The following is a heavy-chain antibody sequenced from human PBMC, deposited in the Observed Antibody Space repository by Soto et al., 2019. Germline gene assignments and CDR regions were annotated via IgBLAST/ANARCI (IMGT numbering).Heavy chain of an antibody. D-gene: IGHD3-22*01. J-gene: IGHJ5*02. CDR2: IYYSGST. CDR1: GGSISSSSYY. CDR3: ARPIMAARYYYDSSGYGNNWFDP. Sequence: TSETLSLTCTVSGGSISSSSYYWGWIRQPPGKGLEWIGSIYYSGSTYYNPSLKSRVTISVDTSKNQFSLKLSSVTAADTAVYYCARPIMAARYYYDSSGYGNNWFDPWGQGTLVTVSS. V-gene: IGHV4-39*01.